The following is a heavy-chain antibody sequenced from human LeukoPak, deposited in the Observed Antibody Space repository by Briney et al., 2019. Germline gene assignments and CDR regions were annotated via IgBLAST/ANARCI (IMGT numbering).Heavy chain of an antibody. D-gene: IGHD4-17*01. V-gene: IGHV3-74*01. CDR2: INGDGSNT. Sequence: PGGSLRLSCAASAFTFSNYWMHWVRQAPGKGLVWVSRINGDGSNTNYADSVKGRFTISGDNAKNTLYLQMNSLRAEDTAVYYCARALSTVTTLDWGQGTLVTVSS. J-gene: IGHJ4*02. CDR1: AFTFSNYW. CDR3: ARALSTVTTLD.